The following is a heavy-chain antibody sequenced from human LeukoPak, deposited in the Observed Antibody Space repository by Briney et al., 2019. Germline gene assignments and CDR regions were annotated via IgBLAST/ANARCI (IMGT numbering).Heavy chain of an antibody. CDR3: AKGPATMDFYYFDY. Sequence: KPGGSLRLSCAASGFTFSSYSMNWVRQAPGKGLEWVSSISSSSSYIYYADSVKGRFTISRDNSKNTLYLQMNSLRADDTAVYYCAKGPATMDFYYFDYWGQGTLVTVSS. J-gene: IGHJ4*02. CDR2: ISSSSSYI. D-gene: IGHD5-12*01. V-gene: IGHV3-21*01. CDR1: GFTFSSYS.